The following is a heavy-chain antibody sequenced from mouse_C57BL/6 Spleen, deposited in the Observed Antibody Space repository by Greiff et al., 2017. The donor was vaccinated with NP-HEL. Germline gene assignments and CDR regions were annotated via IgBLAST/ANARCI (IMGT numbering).Heavy chain of an antibody. CDR1: DSEVFPIAY. D-gene: IGHD2-1*01. CDR3: ARSEENYGNSAWFAY. Sequence: QVQLKESGSELRSSGSSVKLSCKDFDSEVFPIAYMSWVRQKPGHGFEWIGGILPSIGRTIYGEKFEDKATLDADTLSNTAYLELNSLTSEDSAIYYCARSEENYGNSAWFAYWGQGTLVTVSA. J-gene: IGHJ3*01. CDR2: ILPSIGRT. V-gene: IGHV15-2*01.